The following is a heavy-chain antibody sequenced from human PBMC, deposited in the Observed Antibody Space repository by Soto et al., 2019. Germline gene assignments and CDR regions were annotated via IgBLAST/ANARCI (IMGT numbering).Heavy chain of an antibody. CDR2: INHSGST. D-gene: IGHD3-9*01. Sequence: QVQLQQWGAGLLKPSETLSLTCAVYGGSFSGYYWSGIRPPPGKGQEWIGEINHSGSTNYTPSLKSRVTISVDTCKNQFSLVLSYVHAADTAVYCCARVGYYDILTGYKYWVQGTLVTVSS. CDR1: GGSFSGYY. V-gene: IGHV4-34*01. CDR3: ARVGYYDILTGYKY. J-gene: IGHJ4*02.